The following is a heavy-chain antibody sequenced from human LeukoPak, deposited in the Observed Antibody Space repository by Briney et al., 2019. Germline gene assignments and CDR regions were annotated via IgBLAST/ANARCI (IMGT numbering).Heavy chain of an antibody. CDR3: ARQRSTGTYYFDY. V-gene: IGHV1-69*02. D-gene: IGHD1-1*01. J-gene: IGHJ4*02. Sequence: ASVKVSCKASGGTFSSYTISWVRQAPGQGLEWMGRIIPILGIANYAQKFQGRVTITADKSTSTAYMGLSSLRSEDTAVYYCARQRSTGTYYFDYWGQGTLVTVSS. CDR1: GGTFSSYT. CDR2: IIPILGIA.